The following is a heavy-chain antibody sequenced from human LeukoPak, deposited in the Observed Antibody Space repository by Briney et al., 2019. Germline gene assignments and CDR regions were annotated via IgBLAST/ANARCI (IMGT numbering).Heavy chain of an antibody. V-gene: IGHV3-48*04. D-gene: IGHD2-15*01. J-gene: IGHJ6*02. Sequence: GGSLRLSCAASGFTFSSYSMNWVRQAPGKGLEWVSYISSSSSTIYYADSVKGRFTISRDNAKNSLYLQMNSLRAEDTAVYYCARLGGVVVAATLVGGYYYYGMDVWGQGTTVTVSS. CDR3: ARLGGVVVAATLVGGYYYYGMDV. CDR1: GFTFSSYS. CDR2: ISSSSSTI.